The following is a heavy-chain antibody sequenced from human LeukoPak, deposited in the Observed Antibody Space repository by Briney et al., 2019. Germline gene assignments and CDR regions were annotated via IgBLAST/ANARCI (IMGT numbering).Heavy chain of an antibody. CDR3: ARVITIFGVVINYFDY. D-gene: IGHD3-3*01. V-gene: IGHV4-38-2*02. CDR1: GYSISSGYY. CDR2: IYHSGST. J-gene: IGHJ4*02. Sequence: PSETLSLTCTVSGYSISSGYYWGWIRQPPGKVLEWIGSIYHSGSTYYNPSLKSRVTISVDTSKNQFSLKLSSVTAADTAVYYCARVITIFGVVINYFDYWGQGTLVTVSS.